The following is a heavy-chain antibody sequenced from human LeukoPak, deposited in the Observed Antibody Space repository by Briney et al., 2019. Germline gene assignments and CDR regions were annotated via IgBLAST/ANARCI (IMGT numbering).Heavy chain of an antibody. D-gene: IGHD3-22*01. V-gene: IGHV1-46*01. CDR3: ARDGDYYASSGYCNPPGYFDY. Sequence: ASVKVSFKASGYTFTSYYMHWVRQAPAQGLEWMGIINPSDGSTSYAQKFQGRVTMTRDLSTSTVYMELSSLRSKDTAVYYCARDGDYYASSGYCNPPGYFDYWGQGTLVTVSS. CDR2: INPSDGST. CDR1: GYTFTSYY. J-gene: IGHJ4*02.